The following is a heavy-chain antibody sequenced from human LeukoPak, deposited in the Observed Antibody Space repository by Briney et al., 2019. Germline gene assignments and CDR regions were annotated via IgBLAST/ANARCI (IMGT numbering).Heavy chain of an antibody. J-gene: IGHJ3*02. CDR1: GYSFTSYW. V-gene: IGHV5-51*01. CDR3: ARQRCVSGRCYHTNVFDI. Sequence: GESLKISCKGSGYSFTSYWIGWVRQMPGKGLEWMGIIYPGDSDTRYSPSFQGPVTISADKSMNTAYLQWTTVQASDTAMYYCARQRCVSGRCYHTNVFDIWGQGTMVTISS. CDR2: IYPGDSDT. D-gene: IGHD2-15*01.